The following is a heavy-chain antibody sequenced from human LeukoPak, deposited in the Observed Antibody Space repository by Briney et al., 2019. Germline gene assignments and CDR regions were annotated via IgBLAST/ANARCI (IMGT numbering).Heavy chain of an antibody. V-gene: IGHV4-34*01. J-gene: IGHJ4*02. CDR3: ARDYTGGWNDY. D-gene: IGHD2-8*02. CDR2: INHSGST. CDR1: GGSFSDYY. Sequence: SETLSLTCAVYGGSFSDYYWSWIRQPPGKGLEWIGEINHSGSTNYNPSLKSRVTISVDTSNNQFSLKLSSVTAADTAVYSCARDYTGGWNDYWGQGTLVTVSS.